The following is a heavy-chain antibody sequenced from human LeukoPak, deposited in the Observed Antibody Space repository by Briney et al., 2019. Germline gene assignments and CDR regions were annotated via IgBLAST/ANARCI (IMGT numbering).Heavy chain of an antibody. Sequence: ASVKVSCKASGYTFTSYDINWVRQATGQGLEWMGWMNPNSGNTGYAQKFQGRVTMTRNTSISTAYTELSSLRSEDTAVYYCARLYCSGGSCYSWYYYYYMDVWGKGTTVTVSS. CDR2: MNPNSGNT. CDR3: ARLYCSGGSCYSWYYYYYMDV. D-gene: IGHD2-15*01. V-gene: IGHV1-8*01. CDR1: GYTFTSYD. J-gene: IGHJ6*03.